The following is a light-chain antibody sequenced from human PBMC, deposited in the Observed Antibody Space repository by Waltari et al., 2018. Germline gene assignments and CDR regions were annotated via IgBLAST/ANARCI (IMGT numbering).Light chain of an antibody. V-gene: IGLV2-14*01. CDR3: SSYTSSSTYV. CDR1: SSYVGGYNY. CDR2: DVS. Sequence: QSALTQPASVSGSPGQLITISCTGTSSYVGGYNYVSWYQQHPGKAPKLMIYDVSKRPSGVSNRFSGSKSGNTASLTISGLQAEDEADYYCSSYTSSSTYVFGGGTKLTVL. J-gene: IGLJ3*02.